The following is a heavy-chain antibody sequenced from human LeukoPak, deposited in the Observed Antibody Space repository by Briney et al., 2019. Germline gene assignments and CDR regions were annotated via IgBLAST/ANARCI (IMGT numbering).Heavy chain of an antibody. CDR1: GGTFSSYA. V-gene: IGHV1-69*05. Sequence: GASVKVSCKASGGTFSSYAISWVRQAPGQGLEWMGGIIPIFGTANYAQKFQGRVTITTDESTSTAYMELSSLRSEDTAVYYCARDRRVVPAAPSVAWFDPWGQGTLDTVSS. CDR3: ARDRRVVPAAPSVAWFDP. CDR2: IIPIFGTA. D-gene: IGHD2-2*01. J-gene: IGHJ5*02.